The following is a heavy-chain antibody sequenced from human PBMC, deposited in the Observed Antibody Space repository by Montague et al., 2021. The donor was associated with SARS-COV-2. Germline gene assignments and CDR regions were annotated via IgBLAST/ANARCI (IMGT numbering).Heavy chain of an antibody. CDR2: IYYSGST. CDR3: ARAFDL. Sequence: SETLSLTCTVSGGSISSYYWSWIRQPPGKGLEWIGYIYYSGSTNYNPSLKSRVTISVDTSKNQFSLKLSSVTAAGPALYYCARAFDLWGRGTLVTVSS. J-gene: IGHJ2*01. CDR1: GGSISSYY. V-gene: IGHV4-59*01.